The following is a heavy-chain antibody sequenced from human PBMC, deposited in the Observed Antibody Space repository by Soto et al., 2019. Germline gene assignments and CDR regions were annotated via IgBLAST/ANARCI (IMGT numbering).Heavy chain of an antibody. V-gene: IGHV4-34*01. CDR3: ARGRRVGGSYCDY. Sequence: QVQLQQWGAGLLKPSETLSLTCAVYGGSFSGYYWSWIRQPPGKGLEWIGEINHSGSPNYNPSLKSRVTISVDTSKNQFSLQLSSVTAADTAVDYCARGRRVGGSYCDYWGQGTLVTVSS. CDR2: INHSGSP. D-gene: IGHD1-26*01. J-gene: IGHJ4*02. CDR1: GGSFSGYY.